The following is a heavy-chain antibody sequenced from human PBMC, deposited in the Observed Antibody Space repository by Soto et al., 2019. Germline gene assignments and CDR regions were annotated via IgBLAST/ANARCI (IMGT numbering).Heavy chain of an antibody. CDR1: GFTFSSYA. J-gene: IGHJ6*02. CDR3: ANLFRSSSPTGYGMDV. Sequence: EVQLLESGGGLVQPGGSLRLSCAASGFTFSSYAMSWVRQAPGKGLEWVSAISGSGGSTYYADSVKGRFTISRDNSKNTLYLQMNSLRAEDTAVYYCANLFRSSSPTGYGMDVWGQGTTVTVSS. CDR2: ISGSGGST. V-gene: IGHV3-23*01. D-gene: IGHD6-13*01.